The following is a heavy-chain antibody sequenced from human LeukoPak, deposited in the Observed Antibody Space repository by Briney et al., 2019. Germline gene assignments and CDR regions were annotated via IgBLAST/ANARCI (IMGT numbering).Heavy chain of an antibody. J-gene: IGHJ4*02. CDR3: ARDSNNYYFGYFDY. Sequence: GGSLRLSCAASGFTFSVYSMNWVRQAPGKGLEWVANIKEDGSEKCYVDSVKGRFTISRDNAKNSLYLQMNSLRAEDTAIYYCARDSNNYYFGYFDYWGQGTLVTVSS. V-gene: IGHV3-7*01. D-gene: IGHD3-22*01. CDR1: GFTFSVYS. CDR2: IKEDGSEK.